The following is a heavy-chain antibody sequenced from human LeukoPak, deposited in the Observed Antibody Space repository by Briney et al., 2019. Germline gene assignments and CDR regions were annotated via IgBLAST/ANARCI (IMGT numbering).Heavy chain of an antibody. CDR2: ISPSGDIT. CDR3: ATYRQVMLPFES. Sequence: GGSLRLSCAASGFIFSSHGMNWVRQAPGKGLEWVSGISPSGDITYYADSVKGRFTISRDNSRSTLFLQMNSLRGEDTAIYYCATYRQVMLPFESWGQGTLVTVSS. V-gene: IGHV3-23*01. CDR1: GFIFSSHG. J-gene: IGHJ4*02. D-gene: IGHD5-18*01.